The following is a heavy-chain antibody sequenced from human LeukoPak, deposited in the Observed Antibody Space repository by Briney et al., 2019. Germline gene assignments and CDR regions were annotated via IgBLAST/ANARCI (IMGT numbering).Heavy chain of an antibody. CDR2: INHSGST. Sequence: SETQSLTCALYGGSFSGYYWSWIPHPPGRGREWIGEINHSGSTNYNPSLKSRVTISVDTSKNQFSLKLSSVTAADTAVYYCAGPMVRGAPLKVWGQGTLVTVSS. CDR1: GGSFSGYY. V-gene: IGHV4-34*01. CDR3: AGPMVRGAPLKV. D-gene: IGHD3-10*01. J-gene: IGHJ4*02.